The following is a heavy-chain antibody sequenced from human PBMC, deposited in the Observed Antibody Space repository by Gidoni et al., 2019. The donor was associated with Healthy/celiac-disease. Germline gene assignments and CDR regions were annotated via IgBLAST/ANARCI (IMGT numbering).Heavy chain of an antibody. V-gene: IGHV3-74*01. D-gene: IGHD2-15*01. J-gene: IGHJ4*02. CDR3: ARGDPEEYCSGGSCYGSFDY. CDR2: INSDGSST. Sequence: EVQLVESGGGLVQPGGSLRLSCAASGFTFSSYWMHWVRQAPGKGLVWVSRINSDGSSTSYADSVKGRFTISRDNAKNTLYLQMNSLRAEDTAVYYCARGDPEEYCSGGSCYGSFDYWGQGTLVTVSS. CDR1: GFTFSSYW.